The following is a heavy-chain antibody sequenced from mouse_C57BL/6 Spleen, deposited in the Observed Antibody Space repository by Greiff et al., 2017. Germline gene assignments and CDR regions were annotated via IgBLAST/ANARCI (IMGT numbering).Heavy chain of an antibody. CDR3: ARRRAVLDY. CDR2: IYPRDGST. Sequence: VKVVESGPELVKPGASVKLSCKASGYTFTSYDINWVKQRPGQGLEWIGWIYPRDGSTKYNEKFKGKATLTVDTSSSTAYMELHSLTSEDSAVYFCARRRAVLDYWGQGTSVTVSS. V-gene: IGHV1-85*01. J-gene: IGHJ4*01. D-gene: IGHD1-1*01. CDR1: GYTFTSYD.